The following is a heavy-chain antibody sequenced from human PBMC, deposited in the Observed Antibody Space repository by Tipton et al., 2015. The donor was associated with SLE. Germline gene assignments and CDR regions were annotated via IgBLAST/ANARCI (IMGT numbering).Heavy chain of an antibody. D-gene: IGHD3-10*01. J-gene: IGHJ4*02. CDR1: GFTFSSYS. Sequence: SLRLSCAASGFTFSSYSMNWVRQAPGKGLEWVANIKQDGGERFYVDSVKGRFTISRDNAKNSLHLQMNSLRAEDTAVYYCARGGSGRYWGQGTLVTVSS. CDR2: IKQDGGER. V-gene: IGHV3-7*03. CDR3: ARGGSGRY.